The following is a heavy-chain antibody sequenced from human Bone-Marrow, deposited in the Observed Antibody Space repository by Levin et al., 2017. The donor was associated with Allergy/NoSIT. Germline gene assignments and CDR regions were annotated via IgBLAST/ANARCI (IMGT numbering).Heavy chain of an antibody. Sequence: GESLKISCVASGFDFGIYTMNWVRQTPERGLEWVSSITGPSSHIYYADSVRGRFTISRDNAKNSLFLQMNSLRAEDTAVYYCAKDVVRFCSASRCYPNWFDSWGQGTLVTVSS. CDR3: AKDVVRFCSASRCYPNWFDS. CDR2: ITGPSSHI. CDR1: GFDFGIYT. J-gene: IGHJ5*01. V-gene: IGHV3-21*01. D-gene: IGHD2-15*01.